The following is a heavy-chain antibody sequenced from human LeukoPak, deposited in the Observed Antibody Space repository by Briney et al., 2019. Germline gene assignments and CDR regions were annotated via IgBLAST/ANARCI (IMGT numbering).Heavy chain of an antibody. CDR1: GGSTRTYS. J-gene: IGHJ6*03. V-gene: IGHV4-59*08. CDR2: FFYNGTT. D-gene: IGHD1-14*01. CDR3: ARHPTGLSAMDV. Sequence: SETLSLTCTVSGGSTRTYSWSWIRQSPVKGLEWIGCFFYNGTTTYNPSLKSRITVSLDTSRNQFSLELSSVTAADTAVYFCARHPTGLSAMDVWGKGTTVAVSS.